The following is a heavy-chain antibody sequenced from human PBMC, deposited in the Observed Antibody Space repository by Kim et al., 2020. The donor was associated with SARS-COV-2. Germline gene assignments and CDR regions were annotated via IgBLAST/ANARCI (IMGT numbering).Heavy chain of an antibody. CDR1: GYSFTSYW. V-gene: IGHV5-51*01. Sequence: GESLKISCKGSGYSFTSYWIGWVRQMPGKGLEWMGIIYPGDSDTRYSPSFQGQVTISADKSISTAYLQWSSLKASDTAMYYCARLGSSTYQLLPVFDYWGQGTLVTVSS. CDR3: ARLGSSTYQLLPVFDY. D-gene: IGHD2-2*01. CDR2: IYPGDSDT. J-gene: IGHJ4*02.